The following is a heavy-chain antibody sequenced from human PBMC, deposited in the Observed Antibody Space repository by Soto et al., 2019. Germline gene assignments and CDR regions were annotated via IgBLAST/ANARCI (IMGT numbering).Heavy chain of an antibody. CDR2: INHSGST. J-gene: IGHJ4*02. D-gene: IGHD2-2*01. V-gene: IGHV4-34*01. CDR1: GGSFSGYY. CDR3: ARGGPIVVVPAASLDY. Sequence: QVQLQQWGAGLLKTSETLSLTCAVYGGSFSGYYWSWIRQPPGKGLEWIGEINHSGSTNYNPSLKSRVTISVDTSKNQFSLKLSSVTAADTAVYYCARGGPIVVVPAASLDYWGQGTLVTVSS.